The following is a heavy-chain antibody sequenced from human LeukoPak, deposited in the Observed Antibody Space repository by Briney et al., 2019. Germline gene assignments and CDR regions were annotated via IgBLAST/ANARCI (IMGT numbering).Heavy chain of an antibody. Sequence: ASVKVFCKASGYTFISYDINWVRQVSGQGLEWMGWMNPNTGNTGYAQNFQGRVTITRNTSISTAFMELSSLRSEDTAVYYCARDRIGWELRYFDYWGQGTLVTVSS. CDR2: MNPNTGNT. V-gene: IGHV1-8*03. CDR1: GYTFISYD. J-gene: IGHJ4*02. CDR3: ARDRIGWELRYFDY. D-gene: IGHD1-26*01.